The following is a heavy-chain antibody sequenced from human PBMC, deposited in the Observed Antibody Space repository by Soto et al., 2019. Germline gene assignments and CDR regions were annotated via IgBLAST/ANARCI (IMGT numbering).Heavy chain of an antibody. CDR2: IYNSGST. V-gene: IGHV4-30-2*01. Sequence: QVLLQESGSGLVKPSQTLSLTCAVSGGSISTGGCSWSWIRLPPGRALEWIGYIYNSGSTYYNPYLKSRVFISADTSKNLLSLKLSSVTAADTAVYYCASQRAPYYFDYWGRGALVTVSS. J-gene: IGHJ4*02. CDR3: ASQRAPYYFDY. CDR1: GGSISTGGCS.